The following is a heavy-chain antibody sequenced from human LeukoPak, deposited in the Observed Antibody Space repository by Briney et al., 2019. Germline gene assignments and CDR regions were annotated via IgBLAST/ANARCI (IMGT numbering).Heavy chain of an antibody. CDR3: AREDYDFWSGYYSKVNFDY. CDR1: GFTFSSCS. V-gene: IGHV3-21*01. D-gene: IGHD3-3*01. CDR2: ISSSSSYI. J-gene: IGHJ4*02. Sequence: GGSLRPSYAASGFTFSSCSMNWVRQAPGKGLEWVSSISSSSSYIYYADSVKGRFTISRDNAKNSLYLQMNSLRAEDTAVYYCAREDYDFWSGYYSKVNFDYWGQGTLVTVSS.